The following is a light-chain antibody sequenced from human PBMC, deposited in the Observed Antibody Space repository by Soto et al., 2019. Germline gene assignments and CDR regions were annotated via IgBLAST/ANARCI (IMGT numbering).Light chain of an antibody. CDR2: GST. CDR1: SSSVGTAYD. V-gene: IGLV1-40*01. J-gene: IGLJ2*01. Sequence: QSVLTQPPSVSGAPGQRVTISCTGSSSSVGTAYDVNWYQHLPGTAPKLLIYGSTHRPSGVPDRFSGSKSGTSASLAITGLQAEDAADYYCQSYYSSLIGSVVFGGGTKLTVL. CDR3: QSYYSSLIGSVV.